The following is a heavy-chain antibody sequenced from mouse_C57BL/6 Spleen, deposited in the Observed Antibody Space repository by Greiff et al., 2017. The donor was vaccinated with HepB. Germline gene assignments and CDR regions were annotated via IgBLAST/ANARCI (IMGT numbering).Heavy chain of an antibody. CDR1: GYAFTNYL. V-gene: IGHV1-54*01. Sequence: QVQLQQSVAALVRPGTSVTVSCKASGYAFTNYLIGRVKQRPGQGLEWIGVINPGRGGTNYNAKFKGMASLTADEFASTAYMQLSSLTSEDSAVYFCARANWDFDYWGQGTTLTVSS. D-gene: IGHD4-1*01. CDR2: INPGRGGT. J-gene: IGHJ2*01. CDR3: ARANWDFDY.